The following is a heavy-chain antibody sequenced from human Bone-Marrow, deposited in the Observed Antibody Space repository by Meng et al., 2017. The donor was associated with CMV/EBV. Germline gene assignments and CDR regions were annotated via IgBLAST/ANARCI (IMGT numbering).Heavy chain of an antibody. CDR3: ARDDLLGLAGSTKGYFDY. V-gene: IGHV1-69*04. Sequence: SVKVSCKASGGTFNNYAFNWVRQAPGQGLEWLGRSLPLLGISNYARKFQGRVTITADKSTSTTYMELSSLRSDDTAVYYCARDDLLGLAGSTKGYFDYWGQGTLGTVSS. D-gene: IGHD1-26*01. CDR2: SLPLLGIS. CDR1: GGTFNNYA. J-gene: IGHJ4*01.